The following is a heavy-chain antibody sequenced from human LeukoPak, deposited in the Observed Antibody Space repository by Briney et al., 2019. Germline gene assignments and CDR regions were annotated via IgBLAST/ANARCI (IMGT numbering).Heavy chain of an antibody. Sequence: GGSLRLSCAASGFTFRNYGMHWVRQAPGKWLDWVAVISYDGSNKYYADSVKGRFTISRDNSKNTLYLQMNSLRAEDTAVYYYASGKYYYGSGPFDYWGQGTLVTVSS. J-gene: IGHJ4*02. CDR3: ASGKYYYGSGPFDY. CDR1: GFTFRNYG. CDR2: ISYDGSNK. V-gene: IGHV3-30*03. D-gene: IGHD3-10*01.